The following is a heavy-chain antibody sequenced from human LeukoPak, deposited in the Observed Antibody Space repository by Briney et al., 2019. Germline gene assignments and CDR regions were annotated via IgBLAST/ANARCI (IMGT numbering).Heavy chain of an antibody. Sequence: ASVKVSCKASGYTFTSYYMHWVRQAPGQGLEWMGIINPSGGSTSYAQKFQGRVTMTRDTSTSTVYMELSSLRSEDTAVYYCASSPNYYSSTSCYKGGDWFDPWGQGTLVTVSS. CDR2: INPSGGST. V-gene: IGHV1-46*01. J-gene: IGHJ5*02. CDR3: ASSPNYYSSTSCYKGGDWFDP. D-gene: IGHD2-2*02. CDR1: GYTFTSYY.